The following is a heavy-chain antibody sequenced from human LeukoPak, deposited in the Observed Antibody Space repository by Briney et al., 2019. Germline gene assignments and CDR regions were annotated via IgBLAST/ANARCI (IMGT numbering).Heavy chain of an antibody. J-gene: IGHJ6*03. CDR3: ARLLTLNHAPYYYYYMDV. CDR2: IYTSGST. Sequence: SRTLSLTCTVSGGSISSGSYYWSWIRQPAGKGLEWIGRIYTSGSTNYNPSLKSRVTISVDTSKNQFSLKLSSVTAADTAVYYCARLLTLNHAPYYYYYMDVWGKGTTVTVSS. D-gene: IGHD1-14*01. V-gene: IGHV4-61*02. CDR1: GGSISSGSYY.